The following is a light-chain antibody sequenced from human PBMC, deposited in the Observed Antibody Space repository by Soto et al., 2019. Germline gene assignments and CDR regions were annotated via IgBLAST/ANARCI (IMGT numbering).Light chain of an antibody. CDR2: GAS. J-gene: IGKJ4*01. Sequence: EIVLTQSPGTLSLSPGERATLSCRASQSVSSSYLAWYQQKPGQAPRLLIYGASSRATGIPDRFSGSGSGTDFTLTISRLEPEDVAVYYCQRGLTFGGGTKVEIK. CDR1: QSVSSSY. V-gene: IGKV3-20*01. CDR3: QRGLT.